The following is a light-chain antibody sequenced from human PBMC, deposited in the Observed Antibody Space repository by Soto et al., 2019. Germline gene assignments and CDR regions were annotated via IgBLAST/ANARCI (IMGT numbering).Light chain of an antibody. CDR3: QQYHSDSRT. CDR1: QSISTW. Sequence: DIQMTQSPSTLSASVGDRVTITCRASQSISTWLAWYQQKPGNAPKLLIFDASNLESGVPSRFSGSGSGTELTLTIDSLQPDDFATYYCQQYHSDSRTFGQGTELDIK. V-gene: IGKV1-5*01. CDR2: DAS. J-gene: IGKJ1*01.